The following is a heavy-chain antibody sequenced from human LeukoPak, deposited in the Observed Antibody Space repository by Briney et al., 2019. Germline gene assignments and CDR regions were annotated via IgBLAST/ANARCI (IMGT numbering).Heavy chain of an antibody. Sequence: SETLSLTCTVSGDSISSGDYYWSWIRQPAGKGLEWIGRISSSGSTNYNPSLKSRVTISVDTSKNQSSLKLSSVTAADTAVYYCARVVDNWNVAVFDYWGQGTLVTVSS. D-gene: IGHD1-20*01. J-gene: IGHJ4*02. CDR2: ISSSGST. CDR1: GDSISSGDYY. CDR3: ARVVDNWNVAVFDY. V-gene: IGHV4-61*02.